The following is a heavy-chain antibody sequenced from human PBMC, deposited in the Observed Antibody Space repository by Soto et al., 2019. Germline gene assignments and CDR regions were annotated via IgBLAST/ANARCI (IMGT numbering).Heavy chain of an antibody. D-gene: IGHD5-12*01. CDR3: ARAVATIPRWFPDY. Sequence: QVHLVQSGAEVKKPGASVKVSCKASGYTFTSYGIAWMRQAPGQGLEWMGGISAYNGNTDYAPKVHGRVTMTSDTSTGTGYMEVGSLRSDDTAVYYCARAVATIPRWFPDYWGEGTLVTVSS. CDR2: ISAYNGNT. CDR1: GYTFTSYG. V-gene: IGHV1-18*01. J-gene: IGHJ4*02.